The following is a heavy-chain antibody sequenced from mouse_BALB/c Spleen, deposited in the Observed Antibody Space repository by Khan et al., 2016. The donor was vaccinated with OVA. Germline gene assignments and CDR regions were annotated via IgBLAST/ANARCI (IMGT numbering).Heavy chain of an antibody. CDR1: GYTFTSYW. CDR2: TNPTNGRT. Sequence: QVQLQQSGAELVKAGASVKMSCKASGYTFTSYWMHWVKQRLGQGLEWFAETNPTNGRTYYNEKFKSKATLNVDKSSSTAYMLLSGPTFEDSAVYYCARIKKIVATDFDYWGQGTTLTVSS. J-gene: IGHJ2*01. D-gene: IGHD1-1*01. V-gene: IGHV1S81*02. CDR3: ARIKKIVATDFDY.